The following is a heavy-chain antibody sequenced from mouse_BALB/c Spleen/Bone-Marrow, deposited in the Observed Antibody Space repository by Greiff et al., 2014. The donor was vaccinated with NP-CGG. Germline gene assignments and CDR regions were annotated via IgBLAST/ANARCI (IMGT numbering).Heavy chain of an antibody. Sequence: VKLMESGAELAKPGASVKMSCKASGYTFTDYWMHWVKQRPGQGLEWLGYINPSTGYTEYNQKFKDKATLTADKSSSTAYMQLNSLTSEDSAVYFWARFYDGYYLPLDYWGQGPPLPVSS. CDR2: INPSTGYT. J-gene: IGHJ2*01. CDR1: GYTFTDYW. D-gene: IGHD2-3*01. CDR3: ARFYDGYYLPLDY. V-gene: IGHV1-7*01.